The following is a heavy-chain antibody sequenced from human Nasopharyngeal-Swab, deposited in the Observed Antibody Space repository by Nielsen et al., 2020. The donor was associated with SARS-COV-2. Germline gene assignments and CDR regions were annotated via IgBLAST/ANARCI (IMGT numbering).Heavy chain of an antibody. CDR2: INPNSGGT. CDR3: ARVRYYYDSRGAFDI. Sequence: ASVKVSCKASGYTFTGYYMHWVRQAPGQGLEWMGWINPNSGGTNYAQKFQGWVTMTRDTSISTAYMELSRLRSDDTAVYYCARVRYYYDSRGAFDIWGQGTMVTVSS. CDR1: GYTFTGYY. D-gene: IGHD3-22*01. J-gene: IGHJ3*02. V-gene: IGHV1-2*04.